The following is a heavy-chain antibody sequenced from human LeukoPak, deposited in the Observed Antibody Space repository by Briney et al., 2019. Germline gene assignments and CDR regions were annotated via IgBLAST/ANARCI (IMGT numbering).Heavy chain of an antibody. V-gene: IGHV1-2*02. J-gene: IGHJ4*02. CDR1: GYTFTGYY. CDR3: ARSRATMVRGVMGY. D-gene: IGHD3-10*01. Sequence: ASVQVSCKASGYTFTGYYMHWVRQAPGQGLEWMGWINPNSGGTNYAQKFQGRVTMTRDTSISTAYMELSRLRSDDTAVYYCARSRATMVRGVMGYWGRGTLVTVSS. CDR2: INPNSGGT.